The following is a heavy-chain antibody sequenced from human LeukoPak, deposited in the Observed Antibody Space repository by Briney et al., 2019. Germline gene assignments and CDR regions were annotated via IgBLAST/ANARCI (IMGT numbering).Heavy chain of an antibody. J-gene: IGHJ3*02. D-gene: IGHD1-14*01. CDR2: IWYDGSNK. CDR1: GFTFSDYG. Sequence: GGSLRLSCEASGFTFSDYGMHWVRQAPGKGLEWVAVIWYDGSNKYYADSVKGRFTVSRDNSKNTLYLQMDTLRAEDTAVYYCARDVLAAGATGTFDIWGQGTMVTVSS. CDR3: ARDVLAAGATGTFDI. V-gene: IGHV3-33*01.